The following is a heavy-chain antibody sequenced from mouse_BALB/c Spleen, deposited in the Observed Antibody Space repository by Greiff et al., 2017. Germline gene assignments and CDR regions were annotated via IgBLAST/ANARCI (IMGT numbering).Heavy chain of an antibody. J-gene: IGHJ1*01. V-gene: IGHV1-87*01. D-gene: IGHD2-4*01. CDR2: IYPGDGDT. Sequence: VQLQQSGAELARPGASVKLSCKASGCTFTSYWMQWVKQRPGQGLEWIGAIYPGDGDTRYTQKFKGKATLTADKSSSTAYMQLSSLASEDSAVYYCAREDYAHWYFDVWGAGTTVTVSS. CDR1: GCTFTSYW. CDR3: AREDYAHWYFDV.